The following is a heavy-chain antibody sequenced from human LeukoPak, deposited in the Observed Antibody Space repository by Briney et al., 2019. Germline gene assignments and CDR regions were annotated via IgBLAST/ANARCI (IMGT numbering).Heavy chain of an antibody. CDR1: GFTFSSYA. V-gene: IGHV3-7*03. CDR2: IKGDGSET. CDR3: AREEVKSFDN. J-gene: IGHJ4*02. Sequence: GGSLRLSCAASGFTFSSYAMSWVRRAPGKGLEWVANIKGDGSETSYVTSVRGRFTISRDNAKNSLYLQMNNLRVEDTAVYYCAREEVKSFDNWGQGTLVTVSS.